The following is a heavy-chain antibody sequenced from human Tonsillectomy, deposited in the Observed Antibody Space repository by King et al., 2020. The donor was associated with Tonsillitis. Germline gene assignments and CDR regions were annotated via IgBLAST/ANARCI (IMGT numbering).Heavy chain of an antibody. D-gene: IGHD1-1*01. CDR1: GFTFSSYS. V-gene: IGHV3-48*04. CDR3: ASRLATGTTGGV. Sequence: VQLVESGGGLVQPGGSLRLSCAASGFTFSSYSMNWVRQAPGKGLEWVSYISSSSRTIYYADSVKGRFTISRDNAKNSLYLQMNSLRAEATAVYYWASRLATGTTGGVWGQGTTGTVSS. J-gene: IGHJ6*02. CDR2: ISSSSRTI.